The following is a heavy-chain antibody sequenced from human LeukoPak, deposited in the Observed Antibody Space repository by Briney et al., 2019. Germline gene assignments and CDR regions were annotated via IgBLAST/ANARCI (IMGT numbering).Heavy chain of an antibody. J-gene: IGHJ4*02. CDR1: GYSFTSYW. CDR3: SRQDY. V-gene: IGHV5-10-1*01. Sequence: GEPLKISCQISGYSFTSYWISWVRQMPGRGLEWMGNIDPTDSYTNYSPSFQGHVTISVDTSISTAYLQWYSLKASDTAMYYCSRQDYWGQGTLVTVSS. CDR2: IDPTDSYT.